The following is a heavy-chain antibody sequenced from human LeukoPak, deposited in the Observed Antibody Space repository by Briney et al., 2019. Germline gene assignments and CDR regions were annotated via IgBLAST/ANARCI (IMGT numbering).Heavy chain of an antibody. Sequence: ASVKVSCKASGYTFTDYYMHWVQQAPGKGLEWMGRVDPEDGETIYAEKFQGRVTITADTSTDTAYMELSSLRSEDTAVYYCATIYGSGSYYRAAFDIWDQGTMVTVSS. J-gene: IGHJ3*02. CDR3: ATIYGSGSYYRAAFDI. CDR1: GYTFTDYY. CDR2: VDPEDGET. D-gene: IGHD3-10*01. V-gene: IGHV1-69-2*01.